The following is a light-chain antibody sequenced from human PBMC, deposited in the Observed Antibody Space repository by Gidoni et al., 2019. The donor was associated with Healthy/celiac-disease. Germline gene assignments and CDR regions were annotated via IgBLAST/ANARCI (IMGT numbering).Light chain of an antibody. CDR3: SSYTSSSTPYV. Sequence: QSPLPQPVSVSGSPGHSITISCTGTSSDVGGYNYVSWYQQNPGNALKLMIYEVSNRPSGVSNRFSGSKSGNTASLTISGLQAEDEADYYCSSYTSSSTPYVFGTGTKVTVL. V-gene: IGLV2-14*01. CDR1: SSDVGGYNY. J-gene: IGLJ1*01. CDR2: EVS.